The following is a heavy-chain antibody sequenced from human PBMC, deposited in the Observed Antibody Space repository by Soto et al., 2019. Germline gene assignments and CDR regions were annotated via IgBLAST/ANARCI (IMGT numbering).Heavy chain of an antibody. Sequence: SVKVSCKASGGTFSSYISWVRQAPGQGLEWMGRIIPILGIANYAQKFQGRVTITADKSTSTAYMELSSLRSEDTAVYYCARLLYYDSSGYPVDYWGQGTLVTVSS. D-gene: IGHD3-22*01. CDR2: IIPILGIA. V-gene: IGHV1-69*02. J-gene: IGHJ4*02. CDR3: ARLLYYDSSGYPVDY. CDR1: GGTFSSY.